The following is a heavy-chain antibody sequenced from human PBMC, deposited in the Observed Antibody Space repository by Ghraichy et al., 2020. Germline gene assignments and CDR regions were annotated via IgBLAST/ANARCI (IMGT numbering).Heavy chain of an antibody. CDR2: ISAYNGNT. J-gene: IGHJ5*02. CDR1: GDTFSTYG. Sequence: ASVKVSCKASGDTFSTYGICWVRQAPGQRLEWMGWISAYNGNTNYAQKLQGRVTMTTDTSTSTAYMELRSLRSDDTAVYYCAREAEWGNSPFDPWGQGTLVTVSS. V-gene: IGHV1-18*01. CDR3: AREAEWGNSPFDP. D-gene: IGHD3-16*01.